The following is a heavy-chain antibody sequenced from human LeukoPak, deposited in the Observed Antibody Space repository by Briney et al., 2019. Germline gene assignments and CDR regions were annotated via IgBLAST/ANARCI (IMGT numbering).Heavy chain of an antibody. CDR2: IKSDGSIT. CDR1: GFTFSGYA. J-gene: IGHJ4*02. Sequence: GGSLRLSCAASGFTFSGYAMHWVRQAPGKGLVWVSRIKSDGSITSYADSVMGRFTISRDNARNTLFLEMNSLRAEDSAVYYCARDGFLGPVTAYLDYWGQGTPVTVSS. CDR3: ARDGFLGPVTAYLDY. V-gene: IGHV3-74*01. D-gene: IGHD2-21*02.